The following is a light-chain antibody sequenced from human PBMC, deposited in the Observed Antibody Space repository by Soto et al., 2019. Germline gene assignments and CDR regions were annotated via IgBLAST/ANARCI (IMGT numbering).Light chain of an antibody. V-gene: IGLV2-14*01. CDR2: EVS. J-gene: IGLJ1*01. CDR3: SSFTSRSTFNYV. CDR1: SSDVGAYNY. Sequence: QSVLTQPASVSVSPGQSITISCTGTSSDVGAYNYISWYQQYPGTAPKIMIYEVSSRPSGVSHRFSGSKSGNTAPLTISGLQPEDEADYYCSSFTSRSTFNYVFGTGTKVTVL.